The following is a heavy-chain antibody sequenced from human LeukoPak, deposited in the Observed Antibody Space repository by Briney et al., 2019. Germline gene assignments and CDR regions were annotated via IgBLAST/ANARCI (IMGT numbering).Heavy chain of an antibody. D-gene: IGHD3/OR15-3a*01. V-gene: IGHV3-23*01. CDR3: AKHGPSGTDYFDY. Sequence: GGSLRLSCAASGXTLGDFAMTWVRQAPGKGLEWVSAIGISGTAYYPDSVKGRFTISRDSSKNTVYLQMNSLRAEDTAVYYCAKHGPSGTDYFDYWGQGTLVTVSS. CDR1: GXTLGDFA. CDR2: IGISGTA. J-gene: IGHJ4*02.